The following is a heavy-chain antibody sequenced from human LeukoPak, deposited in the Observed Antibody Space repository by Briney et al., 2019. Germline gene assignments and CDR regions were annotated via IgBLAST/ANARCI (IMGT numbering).Heavy chain of an antibody. CDR2: ISSSGSTI. D-gene: IGHD3-3*01. V-gene: IGHV3-48*03. J-gene: IGHJ4*02. Sequence: GGSLRLSCAASGFTFSSYEMNWVRQAPGKGLEWVSYISSSGSTIYYADSVKGRFTISRDNSKNTLYLQMNSLRAEDTAIYYCAKRRNSRFDFWSGSGFDYWGQGTLVTVSS. CDR3: AKRRNSRFDFWSGSGFDY. CDR1: GFTFSSYE.